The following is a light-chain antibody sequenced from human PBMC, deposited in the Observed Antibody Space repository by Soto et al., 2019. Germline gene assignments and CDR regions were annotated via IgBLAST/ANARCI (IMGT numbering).Light chain of an antibody. CDR3: QQIYRTPWT. Sequence: DIQMTQSPSSLSASVGDSVTITCRASQSISSYLNWFQQKPGTAPKLLIYAASRLQSGVPSRFSGSGSGTDFTLTISSLQPGDFATYFCQQIYRTPWTFGQGTKVEIK. CDR2: AAS. J-gene: IGKJ1*01. CDR1: QSISSY. V-gene: IGKV1-39*01.